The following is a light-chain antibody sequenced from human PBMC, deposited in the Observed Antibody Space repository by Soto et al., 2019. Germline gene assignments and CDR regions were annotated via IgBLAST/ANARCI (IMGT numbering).Light chain of an antibody. J-gene: IGKJ3*01. CDR1: QSVSSNY. CDR2: GAS. V-gene: IGKV3-20*01. CDR3: QQYGNSPFT. Sequence: EIVLTQSPGTLSLSPGERATLSCRVSQSVSSNYLTWYQQKPGQAPRLLIYGASSRATGIPDRFSGSGSGTDFTLTISRLEPEDFAVYYCQQYGNSPFTFGPGTKVDIK.